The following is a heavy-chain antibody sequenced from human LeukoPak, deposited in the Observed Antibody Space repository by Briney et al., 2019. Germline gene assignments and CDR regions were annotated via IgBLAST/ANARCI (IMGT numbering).Heavy chain of an antibody. CDR2: IYYSGNT. CDR3: ARGALLWFGDRMEYYFDY. J-gene: IGHJ4*02. CDR1: SGSITDYY. D-gene: IGHD3-10*01. V-gene: IGHV4-59*01. Sequence: SETLSLTCTVSSGSITDYYWSWIRQPPGKGLEWIGFIYYSGNTNYNPSLKSRVTISVDTSKNQFSLKLSSMTAADTAVYYCARGALLWFGDRMEYYFDYWGQGTLLTVSS.